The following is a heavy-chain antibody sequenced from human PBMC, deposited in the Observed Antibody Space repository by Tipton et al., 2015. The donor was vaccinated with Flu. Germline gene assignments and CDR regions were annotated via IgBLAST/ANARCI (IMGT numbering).Heavy chain of an antibody. Sequence: SLRLSCAASRFTFSSYSMNWVRQAPGKGLEWVSSISSSSSYIYYADSVKGRFTISRDNAKNSLYLQMNSLRAEDTAVYYCARALYSYGPYSPYYYYYGMDVWGQGTTVTVSS. J-gene: IGHJ6*02. CDR1: RFTFSSYS. D-gene: IGHD5-18*01. V-gene: IGHV3-21*01. CDR2: ISSSSSYI. CDR3: ARALYSYGPYSPYYYYYGMDV.